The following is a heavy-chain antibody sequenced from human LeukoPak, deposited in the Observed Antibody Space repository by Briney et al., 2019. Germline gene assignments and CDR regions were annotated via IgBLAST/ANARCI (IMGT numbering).Heavy chain of an antibody. CDR3: AKGTLDIVVVPAAPKVYYFDY. CDR2: ISGSGGST. D-gene: IGHD2-2*01. V-gene: IGHV3-23*01. CDR1: EFTFSSYA. Sequence: GGSLRLSCAASEFTFSSYAMSWVRQAPGKGLEWVSAISGSGGSTYYADSVKGRFTISRDNSKNTLYLQMNSLRAEDTAVYYCAKGTLDIVVVPAAPKVYYFDYWGQGTLVTVSS. J-gene: IGHJ4*02.